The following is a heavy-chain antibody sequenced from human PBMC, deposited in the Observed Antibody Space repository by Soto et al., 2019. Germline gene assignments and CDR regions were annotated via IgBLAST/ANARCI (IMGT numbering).Heavy chain of an antibody. Sequence: PSETLSLTCTVSGGSVSSGSYYWSWIRQPPGKGLECIGYIYYSGSTNYNPSLKSRVTISVDTSKNQFSLKLSSVTAADTAVYYCARERPRYGSGSIQFMYYFDYWAQGTLVPVSS. J-gene: IGHJ4*02. CDR2: IYYSGST. CDR3: ARERPRYGSGSIQFMYYFDY. D-gene: IGHD3-10*01. V-gene: IGHV4-61*01. CDR1: GGSVSSGSYY.